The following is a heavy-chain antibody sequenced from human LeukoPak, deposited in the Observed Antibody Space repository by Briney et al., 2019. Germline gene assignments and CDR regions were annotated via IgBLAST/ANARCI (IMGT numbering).Heavy chain of an antibody. CDR2: ISTSGSTI. CDR3: ARETILAVAGDF. D-gene: IGHD6-19*01. V-gene: IGHV3-48*03. CDR1: GFTFSGFE. J-gene: IGHJ4*02. Sequence: GGSLRLSCAASGFTSGFTFSGFEMNWVRQAPGKGLEWLSYISTSGSTIYYADSVKGRFTISRDNAKNSLYLQMNSLRADDTAVYYCARETILAVAGDFWGQGTLVTVSS.